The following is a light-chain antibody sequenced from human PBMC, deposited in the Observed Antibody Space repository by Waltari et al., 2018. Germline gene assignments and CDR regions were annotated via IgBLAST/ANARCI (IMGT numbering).Light chain of an antibody. CDR2: HAS. CDR3: QHYNNWPPGT. Sequence: ETVVTQSPGTRSVSPGERATLSCRTSPSIGSSLAWYQQKPGQSPRLLIYHASTRATGIPARFSGSGSETEFTLTISSLQSEDSAVYYCQHYNNWPPGTFGQGTRVEV. CDR1: PSIGSS. V-gene: IGKV3D-15*01. J-gene: IGKJ1*01.